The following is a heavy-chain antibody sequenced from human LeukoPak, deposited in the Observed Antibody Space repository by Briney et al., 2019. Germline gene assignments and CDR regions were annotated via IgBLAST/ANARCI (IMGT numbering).Heavy chain of an antibody. CDR3: ATDGRSSGWYGFDY. D-gene: IGHD6-19*01. CDR2: ITSPVGRM. V-gene: IGHV3-21*01. CDR1: GFTFSTYS. Sequence: GGSLRLSCVASGFTFSTYSMNWVRQAPGKGLEWVSSITSPVGRMYYADSLKGRITISRDNARSTLYLQMNSLRAEDTAVYYCATDGRSSGWYGFDYWSQGILVTVSS. J-gene: IGHJ4*02.